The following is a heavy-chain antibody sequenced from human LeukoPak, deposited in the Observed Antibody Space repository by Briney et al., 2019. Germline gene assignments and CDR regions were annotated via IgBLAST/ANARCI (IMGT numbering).Heavy chain of an antibody. J-gene: IGHJ4*02. Sequence: TPSETLSLTCTVSGGSISTYYWSWLRQPPGKGLEWIGYIYNSGSTNYNPSLKSRVTISVDTSKNQLSLKLSSVTAADTAVYHCARARRGGIGTLDYWGQGTLVTVSS. D-gene: IGHD6-13*01. CDR1: GGSISTYY. CDR2: IYNSGST. CDR3: ARARRGGIGTLDY. V-gene: IGHV4-59*01.